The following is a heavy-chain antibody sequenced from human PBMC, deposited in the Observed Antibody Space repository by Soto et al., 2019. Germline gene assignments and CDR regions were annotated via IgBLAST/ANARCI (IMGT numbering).Heavy chain of an antibody. J-gene: IGHJ3*02. Sequence: GGSLRLSCAASGFTFSSYSMNWVRQAPGKGLEWVSSISSSSSYIYYADSVKGRFTISRDNAKNSLYLQMNSLRAEDTTVYYCARARGDVVVVVVAATPSAFDIWGQGTMVTVSS. D-gene: IGHD2-15*01. CDR1: GFTFSSYS. CDR2: ISSSSSYI. CDR3: ARARGDVVVVVVAATPSAFDI. V-gene: IGHV3-21*01.